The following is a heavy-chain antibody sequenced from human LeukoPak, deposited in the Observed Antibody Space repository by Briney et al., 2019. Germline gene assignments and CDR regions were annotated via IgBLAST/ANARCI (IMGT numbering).Heavy chain of an antibody. CDR3: ARSYGIIVYDY. CDR1: GFTFSSYA. V-gene: IGHV3-30-3*01. D-gene: IGHD5/OR15-5a*01. J-gene: IGHJ4*02. Sequence: PGRSLRLSCAASGFTFSSYAMHWVRQAPGKGLEWVAVISYDGSNKYYADSVKGRFTISRDNSKNTLYLQMNSLRAEDTAVYYCARSYGIIVYDYWGQGTLVTVSS. CDR2: ISYDGSNK.